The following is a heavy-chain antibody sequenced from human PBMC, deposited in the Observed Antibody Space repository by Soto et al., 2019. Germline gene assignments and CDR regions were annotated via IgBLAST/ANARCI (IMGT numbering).Heavy chain of an antibody. Sequence: ASVKVSCKASGGTFSSYAISWVRQAPGQGLEWMGGIIPIFGTANYAQKFQDRVTITADESTSTAYMGLSSLRSEDTAVYYCAISGYCSGGSCPTDYWGQGTLVTVSS. V-gene: IGHV1-69*13. J-gene: IGHJ4*02. CDR3: AISGYCSGGSCPTDY. CDR2: IIPIFGTA. D-gene: IGHD2-15*01. CDR1: GGTFSSYA.